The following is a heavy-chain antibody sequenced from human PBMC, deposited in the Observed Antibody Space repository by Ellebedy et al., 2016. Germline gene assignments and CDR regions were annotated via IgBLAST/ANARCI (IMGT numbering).Heavy chain of an antibody. J-gene: IGHJ4*02. CDR2: TYYRSKWNN. CDR3: ARSSGRVDS. D-gene: IGHD3-10*01. CDR1: GDRLPINSDT. V-gene: IGHV6-1*01. Sequence: SQTLSLTCXISGDRLPINSDTWTSLRQSPSRGLEWLGRTYYRSKWNNDYAVSVKSRIAINPDTSKNQVSLQLNSVTPEDTAVYYCARSSGRVDSWGQGTLVTVSS.